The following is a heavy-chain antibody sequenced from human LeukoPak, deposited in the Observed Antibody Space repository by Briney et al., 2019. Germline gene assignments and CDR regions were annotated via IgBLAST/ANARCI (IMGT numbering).Heavy chain of an antibody. Sequence: GGSLRLSCAASGFTVSSNYMSWVRQAPGKGLEWVSVIYSGGSTYYADSVKGRFTISRDNSKNTLCLQMNSLRAEDTAVYYCAKNLDGAFDIWGQGTMVTVSS. CDR2: IYSGGST. D-gene: IGHD5-24*01. CDR3: AKNLDGAFDI. J-gene: IGHJ3*02. V-gene: IGHV3-53*01. CDR1: GFTVSSNY.